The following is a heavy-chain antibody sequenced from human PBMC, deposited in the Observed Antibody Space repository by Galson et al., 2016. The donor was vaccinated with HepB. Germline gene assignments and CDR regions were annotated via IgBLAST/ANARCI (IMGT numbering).Heavy chain of an antibody. CDR3: AKERGDCSGGTCRYHDAFDI. D-gene: IGHD2-15*01. J-gene: IGHJ3*02. V-gene: IGHV3-30*18. CDR2: ISFDGSNA. CDR1: GFIFSNYG. Sequence: SLRLSCAASGFIFSNYGMPWVRQAPGKGLEWVAVISFDGSNAYYGDSVKGRFTISRDNSKNTLSLQMNSLRAEDTAVYYCAKERGDCSGGTCRYHDAFDIWGQGTMVTVSS.